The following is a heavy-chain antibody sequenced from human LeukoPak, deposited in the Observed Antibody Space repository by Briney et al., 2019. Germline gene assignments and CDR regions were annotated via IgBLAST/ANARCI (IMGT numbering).Heavy chain of an antibody. CDR2: ISYDGSNK. D-gene: IGHD3-10*01. J-gene: IGHJ4*02. CDR3: AKDLYYGSGSYYTDY. Sequence: TGGSLRLSCAASGFTFSSYAMHWVRQAPGKGLEWVAFISYDGSNKYYADSVKGRFTISRDNSKNTLYLQMNSLRAEDTAVYYCAKDLYYGSGSYYTDYWGQGTLVTVSS. V-gene: IGHV3-30-3*01. CDR1: GFTFSSYA.